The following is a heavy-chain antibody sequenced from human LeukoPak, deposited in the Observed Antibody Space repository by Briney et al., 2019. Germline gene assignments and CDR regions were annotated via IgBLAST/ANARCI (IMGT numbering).Heavy chain of an antibody. CDR2: VRVKANNYTT. Sequence: GGSLRLSCAASGFTFSTYWMSWVRQASGKGLEWVGRVRVKANNYTTAYGASVQGRFTISRDDSKNTAYLQMNSLKSEDTAVYYCTRQMEPAADIGGWGQGTLVTVSS. CDR1: GFTFSTYW. J-gene: IGHJ4*02. D-gene: IGHD2-2*01. CDR3: TRQMEPAADIGG. V-gene: IGHV3-73*01.